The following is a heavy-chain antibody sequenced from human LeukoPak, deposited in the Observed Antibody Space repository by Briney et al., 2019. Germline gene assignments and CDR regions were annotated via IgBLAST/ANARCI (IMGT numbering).Heavy chain of an antibody. D-gene: IGHD2-2*01. CDR3: ARGVRPVAMRNYFDY. J-gene: IGHJ4*02. CDR1: GFTFSSYE. Sequence: PGGSLRLSCAASGFTFSSYEMNWVRQAPGKGLEWVSYISSSGSTIYYADSVKGRFTISRDNAKNSLYLQMNSLRAEDTAVYYCARGVRPVAMRNYFDYWGQGTLVTVSS. V-gene: IGHV3-48*03. CDR2: ISSSGSTI.